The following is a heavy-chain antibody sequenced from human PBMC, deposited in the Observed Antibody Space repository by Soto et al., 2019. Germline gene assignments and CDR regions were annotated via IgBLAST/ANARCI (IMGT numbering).Heavy chain of an antibody. CDR2: ISSSSSTI. Sequence: GGSLRLSCAASGFTFSSYSMNWVRQAPGKGLEWVSYISSSSSTIYYADSVKGRFTISRDNAKNSLYLQMNSLRAEDTAVYYCARDRHDYGDYWYFDYWGQGTLVTVS. J-gene: IGHJ4*02. D-gene: IGHD4-17*01. CDR1: GFTFSSYS. CDR3: ARDRHDYGDYWYFDY. V-gene: IGHV3-48*01.